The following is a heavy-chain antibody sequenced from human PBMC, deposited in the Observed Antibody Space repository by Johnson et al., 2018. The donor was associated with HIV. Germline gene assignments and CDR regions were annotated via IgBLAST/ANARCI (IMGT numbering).Heavy chain of an antibody. V-gene: IGHV3-30*02. D-gene: IGHD4-11*01. CDR3: AKEGSTVI. CDR1: GFTFSSYG. J-gene: IGHJ3*01. Sequence: QVQLVESGGGVVQPGGSLRLSCAASGFTFSSYGMHWVRQAPGKGLEWVAFIRSDGSNKYYVDSVKGRFTISRDNSKNTLYLQMNSLGAEDRAVYYCAKEGSTVIWVQGTMVTVSS. CDR2: IRSDGSNK.